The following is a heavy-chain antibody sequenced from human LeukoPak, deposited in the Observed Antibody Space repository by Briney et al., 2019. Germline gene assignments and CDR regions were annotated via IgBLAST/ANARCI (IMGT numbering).Heavy chain of an antibody. D-gene: IGHD2-15*01. J-gene: IGHJ6*02. V-gene: IGHV1-18*01. CDR2: ISAYNGNT. CDR1: GYTFTSYG. CDR3: ARVGLVDTVVVVAATPYYYYYGMDV. Sequence: GASVKVSCKASGYTFTSYGISWVRQAPGQGLEWMGWISAYNGNTNYAQKLQGRVTMTTDTSTSTAYMELRSLRSDDTAVYYCARVGLVDTVVVVAATPYYYYYGMDVWGQGTTVTVSS.